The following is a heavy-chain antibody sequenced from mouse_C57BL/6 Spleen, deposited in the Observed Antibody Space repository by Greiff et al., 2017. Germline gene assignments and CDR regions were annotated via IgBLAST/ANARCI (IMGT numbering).Heavy chain of an antibody. V-gene: IGHV1-50*01. CDR2: IDPSDSYT. J-gene: IGHJ3*01. CDR1: GYTFTSYW. Sequence: VQLQQPGAELVKPGASVKLSCKASGYTFTSYWMQWVKQRPGQGLEWIGEIDPSDSYTNYNQKFKGKATLTVDTSSSTAYMQLSSLTSEDSAVYYCAVGLKAWFAYWGQGTLVTVSA. D-gene: IGHD2-4*01. CDR3: AVGLKAWFAY.